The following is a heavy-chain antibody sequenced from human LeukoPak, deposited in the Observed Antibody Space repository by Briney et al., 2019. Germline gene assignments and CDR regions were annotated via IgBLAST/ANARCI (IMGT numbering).Heavy chain of an antibody. CDR3: ARDEEVMSFDY. Sequence: GESLKISCKGSGYSFSSYAMHWVRQAPGKGLEWVAVISYDGSNKYYADSVKGRFTISRDNSKNTLYLQMNSLRAEDTAVYYCARDEEVMSFDYWGQGTLVTVSS. CDR1: GYSFSSYA. CDR2: ISYDGSNK. V-gene: IGHV3-30-3*01. J-gene: IGHJ4*02. D-gene: IGHD3-16*01.